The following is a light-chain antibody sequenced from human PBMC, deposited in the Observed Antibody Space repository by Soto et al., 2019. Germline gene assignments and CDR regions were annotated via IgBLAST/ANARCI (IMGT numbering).Light chain of an antibody. CDR2: GAS. CDR1: QSISDT. Sequence: EIVMTQSPATLSVSPGGRATLSCRASQSISDTLAWYQQKPGQAPRLLIYGASTRAPGFPARFSGSGSGTDFTLTISSLQSEDFAVYYCQQYGRSPFTFGPGTKVDIK. J-gene: IGKJ3*01. V-gene: IGKV3-15*01. CDR3: QQYGRSPFT.